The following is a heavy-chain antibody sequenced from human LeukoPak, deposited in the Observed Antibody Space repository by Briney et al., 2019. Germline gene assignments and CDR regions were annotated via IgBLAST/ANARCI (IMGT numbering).Heavy chain of an antibody. J-gene: IGHJ4*02. V-gene: IGHV3-30*03. CDR3: ARPRGNVEMATNPFDY. Sequence: QAGGSLRLSCAASGFTFSSYGMHWVRQAPGKGLEWVAVISYDGSNKYYADSVKGRFAISRDNSKNTLYLQMNSLRAEDTAVYYCARPRGNVEMATNPFDYWGQGTLVTVSS. CDR1: GFTFSSYG. CDR2: ISYDGSNK. D-gene: IGHD5-24*01.